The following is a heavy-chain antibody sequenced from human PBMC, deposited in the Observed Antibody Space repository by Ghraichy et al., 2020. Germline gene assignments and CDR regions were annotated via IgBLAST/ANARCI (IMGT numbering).Heavy chain of an antibody. CDR1: GFSLSTSGVG. CDR3: AHRQEWTTHTAEFDY. CDR2: IYWDDDK. V-gene: IGHV2-5*02. Sequence: SGPTLVKPTQTLTLTCTFSGFSLSTSGVGVGWIRQPPGKALEWLALIYWDDDKRYSPSLKSRLTITKDTSKNQVVLTMTNMDPVDTATYYCAHRQEWTTHTAEFDYWGQGTLVTVSS. J-gene: IGHJ4*02. D-gene: IGHD3-3*01.